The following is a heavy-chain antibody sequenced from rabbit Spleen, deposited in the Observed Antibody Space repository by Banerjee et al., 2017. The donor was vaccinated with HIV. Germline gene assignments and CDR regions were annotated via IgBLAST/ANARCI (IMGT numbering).Heavy chain of an antibody. CDR2: IAAGSGGTT. CDR3: ARFYAGYGDFGFAAM. D-gene: IGHD7-1*01. CDR1: GASFISGYY. V-gene: IGHV1S40*01. J-gene: IGHJ3*01. Sequence: VESGGGLVKPGASLTLTCKAPGASFISGYYMCWVRQAPGKGLGWIACIAAGSGGTTYYANWAKGRFTISKTSSTTVTLQMTSLTAADTATYFCARFYAGYGDFGFAAMWGQGTLVTVS.